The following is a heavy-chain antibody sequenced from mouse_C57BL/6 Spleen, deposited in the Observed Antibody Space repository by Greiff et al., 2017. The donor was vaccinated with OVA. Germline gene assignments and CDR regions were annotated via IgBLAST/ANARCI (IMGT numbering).Heavy chain of an antibody. CDR2: IWSGGST. D-gene: IGHD2-9*01. V-gene: IGHV2-2*01. Sequence: VQLQQSGPGLVQPSQSLSITCTVSGFSLTSYGVHWVRQSPGKGLEWLGVIWSGGSTDYNAAFISRLSISKDNSKSQVFFKMNSLQADDTAIYYCARPSYGYEDAMDYWGQGTSVTVSS. CDR1: GFSLTSYG. J-gene: IGHJ4*01. CDR3: ARPSYGYEDAMDY.